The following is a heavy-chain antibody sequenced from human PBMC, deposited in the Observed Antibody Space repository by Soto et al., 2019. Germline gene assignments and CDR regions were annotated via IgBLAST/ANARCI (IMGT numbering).Heavy chain of an antibody. D-gene: IGHD2-2*01. J-gene: IGHJ6*03. CDR3: ARGIVVAPYYHYYHMDV. Sequence: ASVKVSCKASGYTFTSYAMHWVRQAPGQRLEWMGWINAGNGNTKYSQKFQGRVTITRDTSASTAYMELSSLRSEDTAVYYCARGIVVAPYYHYYHMDVWGKGTTVIVSS. CDR2: INAGNGNT. V-gene: IGHV1-3*01. CDR1: GYTFTSYA.